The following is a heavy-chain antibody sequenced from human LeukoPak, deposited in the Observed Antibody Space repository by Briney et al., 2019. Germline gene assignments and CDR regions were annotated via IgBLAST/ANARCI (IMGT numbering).Heavy chain of an antibody. CDR1: GDSVSSNIAA. V-gene: IGHV6-1*01. D-gene: IGHD1-26*01. CDR2: THYSSRWYN. CDR3: ARSQGDMDV. J-gene: IGHJ6*03. Sequence: SQTLSLTCAISGDSVSSNIAAWNWIRQSPTRGLEWLGRTHYSSRWYNDYAVSVKSRITIYADTSKNQFSLQLNSVTPEDTAVYYCARSQGDMDVWGKGTSATVSS.